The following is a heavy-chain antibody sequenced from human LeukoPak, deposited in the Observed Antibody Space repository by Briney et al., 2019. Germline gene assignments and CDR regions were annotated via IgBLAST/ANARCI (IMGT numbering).Heavy chain of an antibody. Sequence: GGSLRLSCAASGFTFDDYAMHWVRQAPVKVLEWVSGISWNSGSIGYADSVKGRFTISRDNAKNSLYLQMNSLRAEDTALYYCAKSYGDYICLWWSFDLRGRGTLVTVSS. D-gene: IGHD4-17*01. CDR1: GFTFDDYA. J-gene: IGHJ2*01. CDR3: AKSYGDYICLWWSFDL. CDR2: ISWNSGSI. V-gene: IGHV3-9*01.